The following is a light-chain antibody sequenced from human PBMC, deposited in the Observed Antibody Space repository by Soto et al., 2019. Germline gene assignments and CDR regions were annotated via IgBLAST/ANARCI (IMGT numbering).Light chain of an antibody. CDR1: QSIRRY. CDR2: AAS. V-gene: IGKV1-39*01. CDR3: QQTYKHVT. J-gene: IGKJ2*01. Sequence: DIQMTQSPSSLSASVGDRDTITCRARQSIRRYLNWYQQKPGKAPKLLIYAASSLQNGVPSRFSGSVSGTDFTITISRLQPEDFANYYGQQTYKHVTCGQGTKLEIK.